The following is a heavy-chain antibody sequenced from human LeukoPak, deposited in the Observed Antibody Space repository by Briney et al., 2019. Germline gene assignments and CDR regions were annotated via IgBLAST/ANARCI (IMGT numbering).Heavy chain of an antibody. V-gene: IGHV4-34*01. CDR2: INHSGST. D-gene: IGHD3-10*01. Sequence: ASETLTLTCAVYGGSFSGYYWSWIRQPPGKRLEWIGEINHSGSTNYNPSLKSRVTISVDTSKNQFSLKLSSVTAADTAVYYCARGGGTMVRGARPRYYFDYWGQGTLVTVSS. J-gene: IGHJ4*02. CDR1: GGSFSGYY. CDR3: ARGGGTMVRGARPRYYFDY.